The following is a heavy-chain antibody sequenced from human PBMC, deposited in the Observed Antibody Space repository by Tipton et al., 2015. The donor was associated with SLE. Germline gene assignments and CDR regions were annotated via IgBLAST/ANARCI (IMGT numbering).Heavy chain of an antibody. CDR1: GFTFSSYG. CDR2: IRYDGSNK. D-gene: IGHD2-15*01. V-gene: IGHV3-30*02. J-gene: IGHJ4*02. CDR3: ASRCSGGSCPWDY. Sequence: SLRLSCAASGFTFSSYGMHWVRQAPGKGLEWVAFIRYDGSNKYYADSVKGRFTISRDNSKNTLYLQMNSLRAEDTAVYYCASRCSGGSCPWDYWGQGTLVTVSS.